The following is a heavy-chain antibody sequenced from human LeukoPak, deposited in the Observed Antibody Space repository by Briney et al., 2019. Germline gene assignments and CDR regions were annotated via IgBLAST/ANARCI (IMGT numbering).Heavy chain of an antibody. CDR2: IYYSGST. D-gene: IGHD6-13*01. J-gene: IGHJ4*02. CDR3: AKERVAAAVAFDY. Sequence: SETLSLTCTVSGGSISSYYWSWIRQPPGKGLEWIGYIYYSGSTNYNPSLKSRVTISVDTSKNQFSLKLSSVTAADTAVYYCAKERVAAAVAFDYWGQGTLVTVSS. V-gene: IGHV4-59*01. CDR1: GGSISSYY.